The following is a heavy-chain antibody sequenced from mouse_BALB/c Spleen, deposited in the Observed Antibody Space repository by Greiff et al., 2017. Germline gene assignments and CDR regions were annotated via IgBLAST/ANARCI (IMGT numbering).Heavy chain of an antibody. Sequence: EVMLVESGGGLVKPGGSLKLSCAASGFTFSSYAMSWVRQTPEKRLEWVASISSGGSTYYPDSVKGRFTISRDNARNILYLQMSSLRSEDTAMYYCARDGTTATGAMDYWGQGTSVTVSS. CDR1: GFTFSSYA. J-gene: IGHJ4*01. V-gene: IGHV5-6-5*01. CDR2: ISSGGST. CDR3: ARDGTTATGAMDY. D-gene: IGHD1-2*01.